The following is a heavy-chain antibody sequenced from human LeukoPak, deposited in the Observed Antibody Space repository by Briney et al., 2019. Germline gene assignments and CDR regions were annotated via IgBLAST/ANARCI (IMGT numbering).Heavy chain of an antibody. CDR2: ISGSGGST. CDR3: AKDRGLVGATPSNFDY. CDR1: GFTFSSYA. Sequence: PGGSLRLSCAASGFTFSSYAMNWVRQAPGKGLEWVSGISGSGGSTYYADSVRGRFTISRDNSKNTLYLEMNSLKVEDTAIYYCAKDRGLVGATPSNFDYWGQGTLVTVSS. V-gene: IGHV3-23*01. D-gene: IGHD1-26*01. J-gene: IGHJ4*02.